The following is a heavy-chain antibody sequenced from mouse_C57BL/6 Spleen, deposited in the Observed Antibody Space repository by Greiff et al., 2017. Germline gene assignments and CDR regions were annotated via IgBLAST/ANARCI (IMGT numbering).Heavy chain of an antibody. CDR2: INPNNGGT. D-gene: IGHD2-5*01. V-gene: IGHV1-26*01. J-gene: IGHJ2*01. Sequence: EVQLQQSGPELVKPGASVKISCKASGYTFTDYYMNWVKQSHGKSLEWIGDINPNNGGTSYNQKFKGKATLTVDKSSSTAYMELRSLTSEDSAVYYCARSGYSNYFFDDWGQGTTLTVSS. CDR1: GYTFTDYY. CDR3: ARSGYSNYFFDD.